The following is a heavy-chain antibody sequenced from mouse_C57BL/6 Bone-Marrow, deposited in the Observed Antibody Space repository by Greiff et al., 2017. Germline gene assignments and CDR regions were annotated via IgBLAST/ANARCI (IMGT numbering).Heavy chain of an antibody. V-gene: IGHV1-69*01. CDR3: AKPRNYYGYAMDY. CDR1: GYTFTSYW. Sequence: QVQLQQPGAELVMPGASVKLSCKASGYTFTSYWMHWVKQRPGQGLEWIGEIDPSDSYTNNNQKFKGKSTLTVDKSSSTSSMQLSSLTSEDSAVYYCAKPRNYYGYAMDYWGQGTSVTVAS. J-gene: IGHJ4*01. D-gene: IGHD1-1*01. CDR2: IDPSDSYT.